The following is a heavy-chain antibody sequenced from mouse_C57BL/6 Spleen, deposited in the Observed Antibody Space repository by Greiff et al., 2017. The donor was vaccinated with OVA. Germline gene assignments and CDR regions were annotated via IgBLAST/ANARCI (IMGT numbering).Heavy chain of an antibody. J-gene: IGHJ2*01. V-gene: IGHV5-4*01. Sequence: EVQLQESGGGLVKPGGSLKLSCAASGFTFSSYAMSWVRQTPEKRLEWVATISDGGSYTYYPDNVKGRFTISRDNAKNNLYLQMSHLKSEDTAMYYCARDNWERYFDYEGQGTTLTVSS. CDR2: ISDGGSYT. CDR1: GFTFSSYA. D-gene: IGHD4-1*01. CDR3: ARDNWERYFDY.